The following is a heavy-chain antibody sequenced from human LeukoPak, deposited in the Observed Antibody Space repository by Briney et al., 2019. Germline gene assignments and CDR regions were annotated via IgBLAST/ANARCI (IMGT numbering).Heavy chain of an antibody. CDR3: ARVRPGSSGSYYRTS. V-gene: IGHV3-11*04. Sequence: PGGSLRLSCVGAGFPFSDFHMSWIRQAPGKGLEWVSYITSGGGFKYYADSVKGRFSISRDDSKNSVFLQMNSLRVEDAAVYYCARVRPGSSGSYYRTSWGQGTLVTVSS. J-gene: IGHJ4*02. CDR2: ITSGGGFK. D-gene: IGHD3-22*01. CDR1: GFPFSDFH.